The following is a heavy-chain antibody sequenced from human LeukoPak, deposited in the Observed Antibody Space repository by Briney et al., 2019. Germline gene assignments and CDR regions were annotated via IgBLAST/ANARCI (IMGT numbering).Heavy chain of an antibody. CDR2: IFYSGST. D-gene: IGHD6-19*01. CDR1: GGSLSPYY. Sequence: SETLSLTCTVSGGSLSPYYWSWIRQSPDKGLEWIGYIFYSGSTNYNPSLESRVTISVDTSRNEFSLKLTSLTAADSAVYYCARVSSSGWYVPYYFDYWGQGTLVTVSS. J-gene: IGHJ4*02. CDR3: ARVSSSGWYVPYYFDY. V-gene: IGHV4-59*01.